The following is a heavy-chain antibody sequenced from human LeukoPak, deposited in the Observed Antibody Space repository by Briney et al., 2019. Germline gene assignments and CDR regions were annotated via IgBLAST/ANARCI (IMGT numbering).Heavy chain of an antibody. V-gene: IGHV4-39*07. J-gene: IGHJ6*03. Sequence: PSETLSLTCTVSGGSISSSSYYWGWIRQPPGKGLEWIGSIYYSGSTYYNPSLKSRVTISVDTSKNQFSLKLRSVTAADTAVYYCARAPYYYYMDVWAKGTTVTVSS. CDR2: IYYSGST. CDR3: ARAPYYYYMDV. CDR1: GGSISSSSYY.